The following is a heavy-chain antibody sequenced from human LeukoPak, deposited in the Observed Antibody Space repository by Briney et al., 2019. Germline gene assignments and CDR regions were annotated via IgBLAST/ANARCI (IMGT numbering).Heavy chain of an antibody. Sequence: GASVKVSCKASGYTFTSYGISWVRQAPGQGLEWMGRIIPILGIANYAQKFQGRVTITADKSTSTAYMELSSLRSEDTAVYYCASWSDYGDLNYGYWGQGTLVTVSS. CDR3: ASWSDYGDLNYGY. V-gene: IGHV1-69*04. CDR2: IIPILGIA. D-gene: IGHD4-17*01. CDR1: GYTFTSYG. J-gene: IGHJ4*02.